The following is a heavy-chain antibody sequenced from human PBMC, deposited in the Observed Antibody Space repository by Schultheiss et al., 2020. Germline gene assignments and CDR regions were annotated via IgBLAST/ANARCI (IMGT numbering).Heavy chain of an antibody. CDR3: ARGSITTGWFDP. J-gene: IGHJ5*02. CDR1: GGSISSGGYS. V-gene: IGHV4-30-2*01. CDR2: IYHSGST. Sequence: TLSLTCAVSGGSISSGGYSWSWIRQPPGKGLEWIGYIYHSGSTYYNPSLKSRVTISVDRSKNQFSLKLSSVTAADTAVYYCARGSITTGWFDPWGQGTLVTVSS. D-gene: IGHD3-22*01.